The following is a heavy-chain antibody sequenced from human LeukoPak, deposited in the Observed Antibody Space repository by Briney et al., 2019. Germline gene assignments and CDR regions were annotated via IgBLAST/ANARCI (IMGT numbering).Heavy chain of an antibody. V-gene: IGHV4-4*07. J-gene: IGHJ4*02. CDR2: IYSRGST. CDR3: ARSDYWDQRLVFDY. Sequence: SETLSLTCTVSGGSISSYYWSWIRQPAGKGLEWIGRIYSRGSTNYNPSLKSRVTMSVDTSKYQFSLKLSSVTAADTAVYYCARSDYWDQRLVFDYWGQGTLVTVSS. D-gene: IGHD6-19*01. CDR1: GGSISSYY.